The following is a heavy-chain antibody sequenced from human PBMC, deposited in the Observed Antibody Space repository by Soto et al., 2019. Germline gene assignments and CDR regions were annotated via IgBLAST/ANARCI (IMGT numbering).Heavy chain of an antibody. CDR2: IVVGSGNT. Sequence: ASVKVSCKASGFTFTSSAVQWVRQARGQRLEWIGWIVVGSGNTNYAQKFQERVTITRDMSTSTAYMELSSLRSEDTAVYYCAAEGISGSSFDYWGQGTLVTVSS. J-gene: IGHJ4*02. CDR1: GFTFTSSA. CDR3: AAEGISGSSFDY. D-gene: IGHD3-10*01. V-gene: IGHV1-58*01.